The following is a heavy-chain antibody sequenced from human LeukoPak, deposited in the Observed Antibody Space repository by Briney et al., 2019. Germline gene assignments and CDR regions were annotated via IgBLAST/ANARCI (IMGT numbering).Heavy chain of an antibody. J-gene: IGHJ4*02. CDR3: ARGYYSGASDLDY. D-gene: IGHD5-12*01. CDR1: GYTFTSYY. Sequence: ASVKVSCKASGYTFTSYYMHWVRQAPGQGLEWMGIINPSGGSTSYAQNFQGRVTMTRDPYTSTVYMELSSLRSEDTAVYYCARGYYSGASDLDYWGQGTLVTVSS. CDR2: INPSGGST. V-gene: IGHV1-46*01.